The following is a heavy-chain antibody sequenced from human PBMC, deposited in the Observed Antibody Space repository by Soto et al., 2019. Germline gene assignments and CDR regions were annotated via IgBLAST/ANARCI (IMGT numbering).Heavy chain of an antibody. CDR2: ISYDGDNK. CDR1: GFTFSSYA. V-gene: IGHV3-30-3*01. Sequence: QVQLVESGGGVVQPGRSLRLSCAASGFTFSSYAMHWVRQTPGKGLEWVAVISYDGDNKYYADSVRGRFTISRDNSDNXLXXQMNNLRGEDTAVYYCARGGYSYGYNTYYNYAMDVWGQGTMVTVSS. D-gene: IGHD5-18*01. CDR3: ARGGYSYGYNTYYNYAMDV. J-gene: IGHJ6*02.